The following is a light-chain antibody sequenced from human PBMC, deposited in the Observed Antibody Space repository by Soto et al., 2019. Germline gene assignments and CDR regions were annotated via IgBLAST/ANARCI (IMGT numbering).Light chain of an antibody. CDR2: DAS. J-gene: IGKJ4*01. CDR3: KHYNVCAPLT. CDR1: QSIRTT. Sequence: EIVMTQSPATVPVSPGERVTLSCSASQSIRTTVAWYQQKPGQALRLLIYDASTRATGLSSRFSASGSGTEFSLTISSLQSEDVGTYYGKHYNVCAPLTFGSGTRLEI. V-gene: IGKV3-15*01.